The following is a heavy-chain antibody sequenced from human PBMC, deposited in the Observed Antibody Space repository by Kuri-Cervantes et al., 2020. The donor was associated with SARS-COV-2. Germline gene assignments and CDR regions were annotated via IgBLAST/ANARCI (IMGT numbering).Heavy chain of an antibody. Sequence: GESLKISCAASGFLFSSYWMSLGRQVPGKGLEWVANIKQRGNEKYYVDSGKGRFTISRDNAQNSLYLEMNSLRGEDTAVYYCARESRYVYGEFDSWGQGTLVTVSS. CDR3: ARESRYVYGEFDS. CDR2: IKQRGNEK. J-gene: IGHJ4*02. D-gene: IGHD5-18*01. V-gene: IGHV3-7*03. CDR1: GFLFSSYW.